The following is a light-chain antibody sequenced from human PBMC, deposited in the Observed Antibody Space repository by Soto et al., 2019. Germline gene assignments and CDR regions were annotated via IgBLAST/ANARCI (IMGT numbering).Light chain of an antibody. CDR3: AAWDDRLSGRV. V-gene: IGLV1-47*01. CDR2: TNN. Sequence: QSVLTQPPSASGTPGQRVTISCSGSSSNTGSNYVYWYQQLPGTAPKLLIDTNNQRPSGVPDRFSGSKSGTSASLAISGLRSEDEANYYCAAWDDRLSGRVFGGGTKLTVL. CDR1: SSNTGSNY. J-gene: IGLJ2*01.